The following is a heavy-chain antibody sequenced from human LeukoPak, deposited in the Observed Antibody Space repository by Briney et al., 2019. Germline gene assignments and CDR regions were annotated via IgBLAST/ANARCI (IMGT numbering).Heavy chain of an antibody. CDR2: IYYSGST. V-gene: IGHV4-39*07. J-gene: IGHJ3*02. Sequence: SETLSLTCTVSGGSISSSSYYWGWIRQPPGKGLEWIGSIYYSGSTYYNPSLKSRVTISVDTSKNQFSLKLSSVTDADTAVYYCARAWWGGDAFDIWGQGTMVTVSS. CDR1: GGSISSSSYY. CDR3: ARAWWGGDAFDI. D-gene: IGHD2-8*02.